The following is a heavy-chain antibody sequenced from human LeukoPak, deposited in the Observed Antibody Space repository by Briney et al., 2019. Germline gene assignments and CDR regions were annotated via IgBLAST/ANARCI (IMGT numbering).Heavy chain of an antibody. CDR3: ARALSGSYSYYFDY. V-gene: IGHV4-61*02. Sequence: PSETPSLTCTVSGDSISSGSYYWSWIRQPAGKGLEWIGRIYTSGSTNYNPSLKSRVTISVDTSKNQFSLKLSSVTAADTAVYYCARALSGSYSYYFDYWGQGTLVTVSS. J-gene: IGHJ4*02. D-gene: IGHD1-26*01. CDR2: IYTSGST. CDR1: GDSISSGSYY.